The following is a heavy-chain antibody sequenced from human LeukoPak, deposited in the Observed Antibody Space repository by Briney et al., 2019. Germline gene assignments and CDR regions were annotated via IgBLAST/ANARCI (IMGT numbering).Heavy chain of an antibody. D-gene: IGHD3-22*01. V-gene: IGHV1-24*01. CDR3: ATGSTYYDSSGSIVDY. CDR1: GYTPTELS. J-gene: IGHJ4*02. CDR2: FDPEDGET. Sequence: GASVKVSCKVTGYTPTELSMHWVRQPPGKGLEWVGVFDPEDGETIYAQKFQGRVTMTEDTSTDKAYMELSSLRSEDTAVYYCATGSTYYDSSGSIVDYWGQGSMVSVCS.